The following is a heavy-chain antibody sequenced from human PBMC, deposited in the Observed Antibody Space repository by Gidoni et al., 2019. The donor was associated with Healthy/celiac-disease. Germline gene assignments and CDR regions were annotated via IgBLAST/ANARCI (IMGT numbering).Heavy chain of an antibody. CDR3: AKGTREYYYDSSGYPYWYFDL. J-gene: IGHJ2*01. Sequence: EVQLLESGGGLVQPGGSLRLSCAASGFTFSSYAMSWVRQASGKGLEWVSAISGSGGSTYYADSVKGRFTISRDNSKNTLYLQMNSLRAEDTAVYYCAKGTREYYYDSSGYPYWYFDLWGRGTLVTVSS. CDR1: GFTFSSYA. D-gene: IGHD3-22*01. CDR2: ISGSGGST. V-gene: IGHV3-23*01.